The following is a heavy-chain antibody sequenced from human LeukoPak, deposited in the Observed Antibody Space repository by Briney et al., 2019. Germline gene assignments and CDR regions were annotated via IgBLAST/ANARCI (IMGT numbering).Heavy chain of an antibody. V-gene: IGHV3-21*01. J-gene: IGHJ4*02. Sequence: GGSLRLSCAASGFTFISYSMTWVRQAPGKGLEWVSSISSSSSYIYYADSVKGRFTISRDNAENSVSLQMNSLRAEDTAVYYCARRRYDSSGFRLPFDYWGQGTLVTVSS. D-gene: IGHD3-22*01. CDR1: GFTFISYS. CDR3: ARRRYDSSGFRLPFDY. CDR2: ISSSSSYI.